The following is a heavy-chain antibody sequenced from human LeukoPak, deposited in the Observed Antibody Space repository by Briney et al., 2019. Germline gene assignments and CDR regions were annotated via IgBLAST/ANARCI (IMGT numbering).Heavy chain of an antibody. V-gene: IGHV1-3*01. CDR3: AWGYYDSSGYYSRGATFPPTVFDY. J-gene: IGHJ4*02. Sequence: ASVKVSCKASGYTFTSYAMHWVRQAPGQRLEWMGWINAGNGNTKYSQKFQGRVTITRDTSASTAYMELSSLRSEDTAVYYCAWGYYDSSGYYSRGATFPPTVFDYWGQGTLVTVSS. CDR2: INAGNGNT. D-gene: IGHD3-22*01. CDR1: GYTFTSYA.